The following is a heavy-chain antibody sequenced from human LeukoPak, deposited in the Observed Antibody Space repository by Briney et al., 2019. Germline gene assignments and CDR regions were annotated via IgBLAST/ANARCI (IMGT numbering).Heavy chain of an antibody. CDR2: ISGSDRST. Sequence: GGSLRLSCAASGFTFSSYAMSWVRQAPGKGLEWVTAISGSDRSTYYADSVKGRFTISRDNSKNTLYMQMNSLRAEDTAVYYCAKDDDGSGSYPSFHYWGQGTLVTVSS. V-gene: IGHV3-23*01. CDR1: GFTFSSYA. CDR3: AKDDDGSGSYPSFHY. J-gene: IGHJ4*02. D-gene: IGHD3-10*01.